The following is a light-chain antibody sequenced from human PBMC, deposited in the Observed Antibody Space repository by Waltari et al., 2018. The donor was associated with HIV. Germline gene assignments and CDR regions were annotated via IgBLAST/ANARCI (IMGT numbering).Light chain of an antibody. CDR1: QSVLYSSNNKNY. CDR3: QQYYSTPLT. CDR2: WAS. J-gene: IGKJ4*01. Sequence: DIVMTQSPDSLAVSLGERATINCKSSQSVLYSSNNKNYLAWYQQKPGQPPELLIYWASTRESGVPDRFSGSGSATDFTLTISSLQAEDVAAYYCQQYYSTPLTFGGGTQVEIK. V-gene: IGKV4-1*01.